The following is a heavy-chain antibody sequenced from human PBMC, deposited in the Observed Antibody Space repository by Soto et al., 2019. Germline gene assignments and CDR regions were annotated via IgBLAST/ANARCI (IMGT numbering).Heavy chain of an antibody. CDR2: IWYDGSNK. CDR1: GFTFSSYG. CDR3: ARGVNYYYYMDV. J-gene: IGHJ6*03. V-gene: IGHV3-33*01. Sequence: GGSLRLSCAASGFTFSSYGMHWVRQAPGKGLEWVAVIWYDGSNKYYADSVKGRFTISRDNSKNTLYLQMNSLRAEDTAVYYCARGVNYYYYMDVWGKGTTVTVSS.